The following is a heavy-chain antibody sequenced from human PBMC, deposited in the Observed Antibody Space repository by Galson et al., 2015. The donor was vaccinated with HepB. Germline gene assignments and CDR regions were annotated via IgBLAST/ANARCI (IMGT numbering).Heavy chain of an antibody. CDR1: GFTFSSYS. V-gene: IGHV3-21*01. CDR2: ISSSSSYI. CDR3: ARDSKLGSSSWYETYYYYYDMDV. D-gene: IGHD6-13*01. J-gene: IGHJ6*02. Sequence: SLRLSCAASGFTFSSYSMNWVRQAPGKGLEWVSSISSSSSYIYYADSVKGRFTISRDNAKNSLYLQMNSLRAEDTAVYYCARDSKLGSSSWYETYYYYYDMDVWGQGTTVTVSS.